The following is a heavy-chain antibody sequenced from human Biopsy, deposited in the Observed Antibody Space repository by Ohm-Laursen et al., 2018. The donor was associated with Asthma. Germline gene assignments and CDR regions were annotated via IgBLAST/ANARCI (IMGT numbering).Heavy chain of an antibody. CDR3: ARGDSSGWSHYYFDY. J-gene: IGHJ4*02. V-gene: IGHV3-53*01. CDR2: IYSGGTS. D-gene: IGHD6-19*01. Sequence: SLRLSCAASGFAVSRDHMFWVRQAPGKGLEWVSAIYSGGTSHTADSVRGRFTISRDYSKNTLYLQMHSLRAEDTAVYYCARGDSSGWSHYYFDYWGQGTLVTVSS. CDR1: GFAVSRDH.